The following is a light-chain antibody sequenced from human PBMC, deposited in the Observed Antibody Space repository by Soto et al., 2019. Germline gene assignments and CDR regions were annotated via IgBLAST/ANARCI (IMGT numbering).Light chain of an antibody. Sequence: QSVLTQPPSASGSPGQSVTISCTGTSSDVGGYNYVSWYQQHPGKAPKLMIYEVSKRPSGVPDRFSGSKSGNTASLTVSGLQAEDEADYYCSSYAGSNNPFWVFGGGTKLTVL. CDR3: SSYAGSNNPFWV. J-gene: IGLJ3*02. V-gene: IGLV2-8*01. CDR1: SSDVGGYNY. CDR2: EVS.